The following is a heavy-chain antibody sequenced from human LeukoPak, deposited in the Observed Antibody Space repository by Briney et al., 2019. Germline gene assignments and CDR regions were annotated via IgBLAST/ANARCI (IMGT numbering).Heavy chain of an antibody. D-gene: IGHD6-13*01. CDR1: GCTFISYA. Sequence: ASVKVSCKASGCTFISYAISWVRQAPGKGLEWMGGFDPKDGETINEQKFQGRVTMTKDRYTDTPYMELSSLRSEDTAVYYCATGYHIISSRWRLDYWGQGTLVTVSS. V-gene: IGHV1-24*01. CDR3: ATGYHIISSRWRLDY. CDR2: FDPKDGET. J-gene: IGHJ4*02.